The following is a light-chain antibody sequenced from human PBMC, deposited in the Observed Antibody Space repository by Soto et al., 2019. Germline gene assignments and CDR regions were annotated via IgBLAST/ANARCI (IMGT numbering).Light chain of an antibody. CDR1: SSDVGGYKY. J-gene: IGLJ2*01. Sequence: QSALTQPASVSGSPGQSITISCTGTSSDVGGYKYVSWYQQHPGKTPKLLIYEVSNRPSGVSSRFSGSKSGNTASLTISGLQAEDEAAYYCTSYTSSATGVFGGGTKVTVL. V-gene: IGLV2-14*01. CDR3: TSYTSSATGV. CDR2: EVS.